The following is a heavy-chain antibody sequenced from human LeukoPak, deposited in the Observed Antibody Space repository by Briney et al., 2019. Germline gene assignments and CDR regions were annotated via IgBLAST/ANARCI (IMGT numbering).Heavy chain of an antibody. CDR1: GGSISSYY. CDR3: ARQGLYYYGSGSYGGDWFDP. Sequence: PSETLSLTCTVSGGSISSYYWSWIRQPPGKGLGWIGYIYYSGSTNYNPSLKSRVTISVDTSKNQFSLKLSSVTAADTAVYYCARQGLYYYGSGSYGGDWFDPWGQGTLVTVSS. D-gene: IGHD3-10*01. CDR2: IYYSGST. V-gene: IGHV4-59*08. J-gene: IGHJ5*02.